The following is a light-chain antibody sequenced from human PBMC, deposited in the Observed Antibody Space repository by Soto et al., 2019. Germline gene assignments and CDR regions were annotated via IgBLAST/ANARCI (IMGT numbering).Light chain of an antibody. CDR1: QSVSDN. J-gene: IGKJ5*01. Sequence: EIVMTQSPATLSVSPGEGATLSCRASQSVSDNLAWYQQKPGQAPRLLIYGASTRATVIPARFSGSGSGTEFTLTISSLQSEDFAVYYCQHYHGWPITFGQGTRLEIK. CDR2: GAS. V-gene: IGKV3D-15*01. CDR3: QHYHGWPIT.